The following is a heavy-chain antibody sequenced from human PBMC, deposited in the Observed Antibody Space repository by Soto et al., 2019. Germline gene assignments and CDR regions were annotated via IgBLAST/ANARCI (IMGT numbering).Heavy chain of an antibody. CDR1: GFTFSDYY. CDR2: ISSSGSTI. V-gene: IGHV3-11*01. D-gene: IGHD1-26*01. Sequence: PGGSLRLSCAASGFTFSDYYMSWIRQAPGKGLEWVSYISSSGSTIYYADSVKGRFTISRDNVKNSLYLQMNSLRAEDTAVYYCARDFGMFRGELNRLGMDVWGQGTTVTVSS. CDR3: ARDFGMFRGELNRLGMDV. J-gene: IGHJ6*02.